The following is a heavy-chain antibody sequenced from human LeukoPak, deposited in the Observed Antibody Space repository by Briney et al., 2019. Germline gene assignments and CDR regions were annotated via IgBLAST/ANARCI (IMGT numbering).Heavy chain of an antibody. J-gene: IGHJ4*02. D-gene: IGHD2-21*01. CDR2: IKQDGSEK. Sequence: GGSLRLSCAAPGFTFSSYWMSWVRQAPGKGLEWVAIIKQDGSEKYYVDSVKGRFTISRDNAKNSLYLQMNSLRAEDTAVYYCAKDRRANSGPIDYWGQGTLVTVSS. V-gene: IGHV3-7*01. CDR3: AKDRRANSGPIDY. CDR1: GFTFSSYW.